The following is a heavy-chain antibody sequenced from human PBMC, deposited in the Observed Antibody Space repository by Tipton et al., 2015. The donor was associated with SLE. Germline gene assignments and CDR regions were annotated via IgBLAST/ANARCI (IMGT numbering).Heavy chain of an antibody. CDR3: ARRDIVVVVAAIGGAPYYMDV. J-gene: IGHJ6*03. D-gene: IGHD2-15*01. CDR2: IKRDGSEA. V-gene: IGHV3-7*01. CDR1: GFTFNSYW. Sequence: SLRLSCAASGFTFNSYWMTWVRQAPGKGLEWVANIKRDGSEAYYVDSVKGRFTISRDNAKNSLYLQMNSLRAEDTAVYYCARRDIVVVVAAIGGAPYYMDVWGKGTTVTVSS.